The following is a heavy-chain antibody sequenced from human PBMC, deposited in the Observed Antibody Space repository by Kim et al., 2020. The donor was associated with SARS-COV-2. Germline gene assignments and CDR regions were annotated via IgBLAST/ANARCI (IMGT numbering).Heavy chain of an antibody. D-gene: IGHD3-10*01. CDR2: ITYDGSNK. CDR3: ASGPWSRLRGVTSSYYGMDV. J-gene: IGHJ6*02. V-gene: IGHV3-30-3*01. CDR1: GFTFSSCA. Sequence: GGSLRLSCAASGFTFSSCAINWVRQAPGKGLEWVAVITYDGSNKNYADSVKGRFTISRDNSKNTLYLQMNSLRAEDTALYYCASGPWSRLRGVTSSYYGMDVWGQGTTVTVSS.